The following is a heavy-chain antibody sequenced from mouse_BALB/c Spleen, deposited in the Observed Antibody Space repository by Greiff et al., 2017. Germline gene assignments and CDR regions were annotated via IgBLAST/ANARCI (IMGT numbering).Heavy chain of an antibody. V-gene: IGHV1-54*01. D-gene: IGHD2-1*01. CDR3: ARSEYPYGNYAEGFNYYAMDY. J-gene: IGHJ4*01. CDR1: GYAFTNYL. CDR2: INPGSGGT. Sequence: QVQLKQSGAELVRPGTSVKVSCKASGYAFTNYLIEWVKQRPGQGLEWIGVINPGSGGTNYNEKFKGKATLTADKSSSTAYMQLSSLTSDDSAVYFCARSEYPYGNYAEGFNYYAMDYWGQGTSVTVSS.